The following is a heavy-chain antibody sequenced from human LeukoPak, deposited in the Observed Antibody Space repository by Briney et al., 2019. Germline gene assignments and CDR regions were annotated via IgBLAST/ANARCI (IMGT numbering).Heavy chain of an antibody. CDR3: AKKGGNSGFFDS. D-gene: IGHD4-23*01. V-gene: IGHV3-23*01. Sequence: PGGSLRLSCAAYAFTFSSYAMSWVRQAPGKGLEWVSAIGPSGASTYYTDSVKGRFTISRDNSKNTPYLQMNSLRAEDTAVYYCAKKGGNSGFFDSWGQGTLVTVSS. J-gene: IGHJ4*02. CDR1: AFTFSSYA. CDR2: IGPSGAST.